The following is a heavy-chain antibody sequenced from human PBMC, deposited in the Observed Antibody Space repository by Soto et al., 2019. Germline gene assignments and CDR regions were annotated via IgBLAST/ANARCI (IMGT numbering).Heavy chain of an antibody. J-gene: IGHJ4*02. CDR2: ISYDGGNR. Sequence: QVHLVESGGGVVQPGRSRRLSCAASGFTFSNFAMHWVRQAPGKGLEWVAIISYDGGNRYYADSVKGRFTISRDKSKNTLYLQMNSLRADDSAVYYCAKFLGRKYTYGRDFDYWGQGTLVTVSS. V-gene: IGHV3-30*18. CDR3: AKFLGRKYTYGRDFDY. CDR1: GFTFSNFA. D-gene: IGHD5-18*01.